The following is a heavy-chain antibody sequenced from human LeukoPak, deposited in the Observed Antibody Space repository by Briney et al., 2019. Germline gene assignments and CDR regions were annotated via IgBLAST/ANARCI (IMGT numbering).Heavy chain of an antibody. CDR1: GFTVSTNY. CDR3: GRSGFCNSVSCYGLDL. Sequence: PGGSLRLSCAASGFTVSTNYMSWVRQPPGKGLEWVSYISSSDKTIYYADSVKGRFTISRDNAKNSLFLQMNSLRAEDTAVYYCGRSGFCNSVSCYGLDLWGQGTLVTVSS. D-gene: IGHD2-2*01. J-gene: IGHJ4*02. CDR2: ISSSDKTI. V-gene: IGHV3-11*04.